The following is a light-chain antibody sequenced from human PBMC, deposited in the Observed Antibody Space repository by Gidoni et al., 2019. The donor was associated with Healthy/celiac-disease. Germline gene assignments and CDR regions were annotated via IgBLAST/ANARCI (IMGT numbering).Light chain of an antibody. CDR2: KAS. CDR1: QSISSW. Sequence: DIQMTQSPSTPSASVGDRVTITCRASQSISSWLAWYQQKPGKAPKLLIYKASSLESGVPSRFSGSGSGTEFTLTISSLQPDDFATYYCQQGYTFXHXTKLEIK. CDR3: QQGYT. J-gene: IGKJ2*01. V-gene: IGKV1-5*03.